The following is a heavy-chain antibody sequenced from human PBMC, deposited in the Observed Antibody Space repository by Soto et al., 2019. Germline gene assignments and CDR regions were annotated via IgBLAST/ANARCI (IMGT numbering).Heavy chain of an antibody. J-gene: IGHJ4*02. Sequence: PGESLKISCKGAGYSFTSYWISWVRQMHGKGLEWMGRIDPSDSYTNYSPSFQGHVTISADKSISTAYLQWSSLKASDTAMYYCARHPRYCSGGSCPYYFGYWGQGTLVTVSS. D-gene: IGHD2-15*01. CDR1: GYSFTSYW. CDR3: ARHPRYCSGGSCPYYFGY. CDR2: IDPSDSYT. V-gene: IGHV5-10-1*01.